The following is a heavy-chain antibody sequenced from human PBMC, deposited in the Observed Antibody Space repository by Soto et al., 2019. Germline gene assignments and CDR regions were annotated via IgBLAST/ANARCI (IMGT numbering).Heavy chain of an antibody. D-gene: IGHD2-8*01. CDR2: VHVTGNI. J-gene: IGHJ6*02. CDR1: NDSFTSYY. V-gene: IGHV4-4*07. CDR3: ARDAKFSLSWYYYQGIDV. Sequence: ETLSLTCTVSNDSFTSYYWSWIRQSAGRGLEWIGRVHVTGNIHYNPSLRSRVTMSSDSSTSQFFLRLTSVTAADTAVYYCARDAKFSLSWYYYQGIDVWGPGTTVTVSS.